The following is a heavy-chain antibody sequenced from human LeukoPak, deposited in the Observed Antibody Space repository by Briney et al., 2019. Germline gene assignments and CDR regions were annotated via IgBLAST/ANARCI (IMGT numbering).Heavy chain of an antibody. CDR1: GGTFSSYA. D-gene: IGHD3-22*01. CDR2: IIPILGIA. Sequence: GASVKVSCKASGGTFSSYAISWVRQAPGQGLEWMGRIIPILGIANYAQKFQGRVTITADKSTSTAYMELSSLRSEDTAVYYCARDSLVINNFDYWGQGTLVTVSS. CDR3: ARDSLVINNFDY. J-gene: IGHJ4*02. V-gene: IGHV1-69*04.